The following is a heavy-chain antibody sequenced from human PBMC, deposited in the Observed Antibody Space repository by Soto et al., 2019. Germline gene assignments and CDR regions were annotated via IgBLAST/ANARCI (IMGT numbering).Heavy chain of an antibody. J-gene: IGHJ4*02. CDR2: IYYSGST. Sequence: PSDTLSLTCTVSGGSISSYYWSWIRQPPGKGLEWIGYIYYSGSTNYNPSLKSRVTISVDASKNQFSLKLSSVTAADTAVYYCARRGSSGWIFDYWGQGTLVTVSS. CDR1: GGSISSYY. CDR3: ARRGSSGWIFDY. D-gene: IGHD6-19*01. V-gene: IGHV4-59*08.